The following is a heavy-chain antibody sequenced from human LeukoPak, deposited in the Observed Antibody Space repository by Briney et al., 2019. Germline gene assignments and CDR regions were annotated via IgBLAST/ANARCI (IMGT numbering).Heavy chain of an antibody. V-gene: IGHV4-38-2*02. Sequence: SETLSLTCTVSGYSISSGYYWDWIRQPPGKGLEWIGSIYHSGSTYYNPSLKSRVTISIDTSRNQFSLKLSSVTAADTAVYYCARTYGSGSFYNHDAFDIWGQGTLVTVSS. CDR2: IYHSGST. CDR3: ARTYGSGSFYNHDAFDI. CDR1: GYSISSGYY. J-gene: IGHJ3*02. D-gene: IGHD3-10*01.